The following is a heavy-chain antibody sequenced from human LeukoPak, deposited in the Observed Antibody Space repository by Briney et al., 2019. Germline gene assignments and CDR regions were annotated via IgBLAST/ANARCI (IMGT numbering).Heavy chain of an antibody. CDR2: VDPEDGET. CDR3: ATRGRPGPALASEC. Sequence: ATVKISCKVSGYTFTDYYMHWVQQAPGKGLEWMGLVDPEDGETIYAEKFQGRVTITADTSTDIAYMELSSLRSEDTAVYYCATRGRPGPALASECWGQGTLVTVSS. D-gene: IGHD3-10*01. J-gene: IGHJ4*02. CDR1: GYTFTDYY. V-gene: IGHV1-69-2*01.